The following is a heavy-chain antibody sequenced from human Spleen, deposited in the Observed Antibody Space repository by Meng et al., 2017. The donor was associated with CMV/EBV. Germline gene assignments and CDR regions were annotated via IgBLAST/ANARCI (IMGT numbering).Heavy chain of an antibody. CDR3: AHSLYSNVLFDF. CDR1: GFSLTTSGVG. Sequence: QITLKESGPTLVKPTETPTLTCTFSGFSLTTSGVGVGWMRQPPGKALEWLALIFWDNDRRYSPALKSRLTITKDTSKNQVVLTVTNMDPVDTATYYCAHSLYSNVLFDFWGQGTLVTVSS. D-gene: IGHD4-11*01. CDR2: IFWDNDR. J-gene: IGHJ4*02. V-gene: IGHV2-5*02.